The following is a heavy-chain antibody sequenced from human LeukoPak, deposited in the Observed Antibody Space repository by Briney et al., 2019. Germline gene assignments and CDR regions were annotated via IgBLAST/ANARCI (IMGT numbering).Heavy chain of an antibody. CDR2: ISSSSSTI. CDR1: GFTFSSYS. Sequence: GGSLRLSCAASGFTFSSYSMNWVRQAPGKGLEWVSYISSSSSTIYYADSVKGRFTISRDNAKNSLYLQMNSLRAEDTAVYDCARDAVWGYYDSSGYYPLDYWGQGTLVTVSS. CDR3: ARDAVWGYYDSSGYYPLDY. V-gene: IGHV3-48*01. D-gene: IGHD3-22*01. J-gene: IGHJ4*02.